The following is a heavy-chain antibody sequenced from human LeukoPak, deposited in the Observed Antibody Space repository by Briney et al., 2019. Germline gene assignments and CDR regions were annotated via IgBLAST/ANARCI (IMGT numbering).Heavy chain of an antibody. J-gene: IGHJ5*02. Sequence: SETLSLTCAVSGGSISSSNWWSWIRPPPGKGLEWIGEIYHSGSTNYNPSLKSRVTISVDKSKTQFSLKLSSVTAADTAVYYCARDSGTTGEVKFDPWGQGTLVTVSS. V-gene: IGHV4-4*02. D-gene: IGHD3-10*01. CDR1: GGSISSSNW. CDR2: IYHSGST. CDR3: ARDSGTTGEVKFDP.